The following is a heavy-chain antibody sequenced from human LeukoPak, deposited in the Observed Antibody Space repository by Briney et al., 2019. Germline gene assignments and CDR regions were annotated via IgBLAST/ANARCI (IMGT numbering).Heavy chain of an antibody. D-gene: IGHD2-21*01. J-gene: IGHJ3*02. Sequence: PSETLSLTCAVYGGSFSSYYWSWIRQPPGKGLEWVGEINNSGSTNYNPTLKSRVTISRDTSKNPFSLKLSSVTAADTAVYYCARGPGGGGNLDAFDIWGQGTMVTVSS. CDR2: INNSGST. V-gene: IGHV4-34*01. CDR3: ARGPGGGGNLDAFDI. CDR1: GGSFSSYY.